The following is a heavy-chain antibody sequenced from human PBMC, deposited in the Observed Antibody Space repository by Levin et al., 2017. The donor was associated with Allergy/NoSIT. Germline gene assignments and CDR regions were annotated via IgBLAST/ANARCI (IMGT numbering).Heavy chain of an antibody. CDR1: GFTFSTFD. CDR3: AKYRSSGSYPNPFDY. J-gene: IGHJ4*02. D-gene: IGHD3-10*01. Sequence: GGSLRLSCAASGFTFSTFDMHWVRQAPGKGLEWVAVISSDGSDQYYTDSVKGRFAISRDNSKNTLYLRMYSLRPEDTAVYYCAKYRSSGSYPNPFDYWGQGTLVTVSS. CDR2: ISSDGSDQ. V-gene: IGHV3-30*18.